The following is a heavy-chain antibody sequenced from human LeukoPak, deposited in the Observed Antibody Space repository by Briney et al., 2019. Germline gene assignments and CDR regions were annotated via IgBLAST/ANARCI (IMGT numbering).Heavy chain of an antibody. D-gene: IGHD3-16*02. V-gene: IGHV4-59*01. CDR2: IYYSGST. Sequence: PSETLSLTCTVSGGSISSYYWSWIRQPPGKGLEWLGYIYYSGSTNYNPSLKSRVTISVDTSKNQFSLKLSSVTAADTAVYYCAREGPLNYDYVWGSYRSYYFDYWGQGTLVTVSS. J-gene: IGHJ4*02. CDR1: GGSISSYY. CDR3: AREGPLNYDYVWGSYRSYYFDY.